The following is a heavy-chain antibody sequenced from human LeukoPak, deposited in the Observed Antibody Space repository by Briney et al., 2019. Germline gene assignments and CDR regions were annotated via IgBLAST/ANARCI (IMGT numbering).Heavy chain of an antibody. D-gene: IGHD2-2*01. CDR1: GGSISSSNW. V-gene: IGHV4-4*02. Sequence: PSGTLSLTCAVSGGSISSSNWWSWVRQPPGKGLEWIGEIYHSGSTNYNPSLKSRVTISVDKSKNQFSLKLSSVTAADTAVYYCARQGYCSSTSCYPRIIAGKAAAGYFDYWGQGTLVTVSS. CDR3: ARQGYCSSTSCYPRIIAGKAAAGYFDY. CDR2: IYHSGST. J-gene: IGHJ4*02.